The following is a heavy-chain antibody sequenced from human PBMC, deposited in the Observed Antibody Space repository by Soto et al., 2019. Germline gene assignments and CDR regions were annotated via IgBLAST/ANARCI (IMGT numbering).Heavy chain of an antibody. J-gene: IGHJ4*02. Sequence: LSLTCAISGDSVSSNSAAWNWIRQSPSRGLEWLGRTYYRSKWYNDYAVSVKSRITINPDTSKNQFSLQLNSVTPEDTAVYYCARDPKAMVRGVISPRFDYWGQGTLVTVSS. CDR3: ARDPKAMVRGVISPRFDY. CDR1: GDSVSSNSAA. CDR2: TYYRSKWYN. D-gene: IGHD3-10*01. V-gene: IGHV6-1*01.